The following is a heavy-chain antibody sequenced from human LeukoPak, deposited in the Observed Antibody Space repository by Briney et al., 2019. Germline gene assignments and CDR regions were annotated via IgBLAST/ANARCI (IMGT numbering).Heavy chain of an antibody. D-gene: IGHD5-24*01. CDR3: TRDQMNY. Sequence: GGSLRLSCTASEFTVSRNYMLWVRQAPGKGLEWVSLIFSNGDTRYADSVKGRFTISRDTSKNTVSLQMNSLRVEDTGMYYCTRDQMNYWGQGTLVTVSS. J-gene: IGHJ4*02. V-gene: IGHV3-53*01. CDR2: IFSNGDT. CDR1: EFTVSRNY.